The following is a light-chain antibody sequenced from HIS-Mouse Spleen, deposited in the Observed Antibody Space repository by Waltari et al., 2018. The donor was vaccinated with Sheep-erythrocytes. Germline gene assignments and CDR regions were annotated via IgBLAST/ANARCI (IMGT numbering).Light chain of an antibody. CDR3: QAWDSSIVV. J-gene: IGLJ2*01. Sequence: SSELTQPPSVSVSPGQTASITCSGDKLGDKYACWYQQKPGQSPVLVISQDTKRPSGIPERVSCSNSGNTATLTISGTQAMDEADYYCQAWDSSIVVFGGGTKLTVL. V-gene: IGLV3-1*01. CDR1: KLGDKY. CDR2: QDT.